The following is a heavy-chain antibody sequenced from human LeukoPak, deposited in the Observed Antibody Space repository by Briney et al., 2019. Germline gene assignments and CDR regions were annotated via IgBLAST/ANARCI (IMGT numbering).Heavy chain of an antibody. D-gene: IGHD3-22*01. CDR2: INPNSGGT. J-gene: IGHJ4*02. Sequence: ASVKVSCKASGYTFTGYYMHWVRQAPGQGLEWMGRINPNSGGTNYAQKFQGRVTMTRETSISTAYMELSRLRSDDTAVYYCAREDKGSYYYDSSGRNFDYWGQGTLVTVSS. CDR3: AREDKGSYYYDSSGRNFDY. CDR1: GYTFTGYY. V-gene: IGHV1-2*06.